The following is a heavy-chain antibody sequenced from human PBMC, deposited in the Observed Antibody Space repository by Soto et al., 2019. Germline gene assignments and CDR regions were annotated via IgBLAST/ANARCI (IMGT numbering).Heavy chain of an antibody. CDR2: ISSSSSYI. CDR3: ARDPAGNYYYGMDV. Sequence: GGSLRLSCAASGFTFSSYSMNWVRQAPGKGLEWVSSISSSSSYIYYADSVKGRFTISRDNAKNSLYLQMNSLRAEDTAVYYCARDPAGNYYYGMDVWGQGTMVTVSS. D-gene: IGHD2-2*01. CDR1: GFTFSSYS. J-gene: IGHJ6*02. V-gene: IGHV3-21*01.